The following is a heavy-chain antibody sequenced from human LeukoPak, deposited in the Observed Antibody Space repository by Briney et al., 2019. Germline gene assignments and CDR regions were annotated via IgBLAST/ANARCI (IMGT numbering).Heavy chain of an antibody. CDR1: GGTFSSYA. Sequence: ASVKVSCKASGGTFSSYAISWVRQAPGQGLEWMGGIIPIFGTANYAQKFQGRVTITADESTSTAYMELSSLRSEDTAVYYCATNAGYSSSWYYYFDYWGQGTLVTVSS. V-gene: IGHV1-69*13. D-gene: IGHD6-13*01. CDR3: ATNAGYSSSWYYYFDY. J-gene: IGHJ4*02. CDR2: IIPIFGTA.